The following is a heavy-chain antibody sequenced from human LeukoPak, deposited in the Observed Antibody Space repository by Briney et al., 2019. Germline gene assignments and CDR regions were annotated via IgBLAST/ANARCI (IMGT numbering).Heavy chain of an antibody. CDR3: ASGRGYSYGSPFDY. CDR2: ISGSGGST. V-gene: IGHV3-23*01. Sequence: GGSLRLSCAASGFTFSSYAMSWVRQAPGKGLEWVSAISGSGGSTYYADSVKGRFTISRDNSKNTLYLQMNSLRAEDTAVYYCASGRGYSYGSPFDYWGQGTLVTVSS. D-gene: IGHD5-18*01. CDR1: GFTFSSYA. J-gene: IGHJ4*02.